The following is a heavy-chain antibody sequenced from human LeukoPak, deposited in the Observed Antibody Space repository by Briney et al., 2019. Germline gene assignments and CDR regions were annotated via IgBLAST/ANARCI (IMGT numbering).Heavy chain of an antibody. CDR2: ISSDETNI. V-gene: IGHV3-30*18. J-gene: IGHJ5*02. Sequence: GGSLRLSCATSGFTFSNYGMHWVRQAPGKGLEWVAVISSDETNIRYGDSVRGRFTVSRDNAKNTVYLQMNSLGADDTAVYYCAKDPYRVVFATGNYLDPWGQGTLVTVSS. D-gene: IGHD2-15*01. CDR3: AKDPYRVVFATGNYLDP. CDR1: GFTFSNYG.